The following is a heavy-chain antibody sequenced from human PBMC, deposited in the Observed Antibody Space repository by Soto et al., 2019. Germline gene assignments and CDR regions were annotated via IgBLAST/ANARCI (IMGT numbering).Heavy chain of an antibody. CDR3: AKAVVVATRAFDF. CDR1: GFTFRTYG. Sequence: EVQLLESGGGLVQPGGSLRLSCAASGFTFRTYGMSWVRQAPGKGLEWVSAITGGDGDTFYADSVKGRFTISRDNSKNPLYLQMNNLRAEDTAVYYCAKAVVVATRAFDFWGQGTLVTVSS. J-gene: IGHJ4*02. D-gene: IGHD2-15*01. CDR2: ITGGDGDT. V-gene: IGHV3-23*01.